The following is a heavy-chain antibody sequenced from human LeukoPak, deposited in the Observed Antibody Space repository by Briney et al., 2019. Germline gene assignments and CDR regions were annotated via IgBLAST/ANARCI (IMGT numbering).Heavy chain of an antibody. Sequence: PGGSLRLSCAASGFTFSTYTMSWVRQAPGKGLEWVSSITASSTSTYYADSVKGRFTISRDNAKNSLYLQMNSLRAEDTAVYYCARERLGYCSGGSCYVDYWGQGTLVTVSS. CDR2: ITASSTST. CDR3: ARERLGYCSGGSCYVDY. D-gene: IGHD2-15*01. J-gene: IGHJ4*02. V-gene: IGHV3-21*04. CDR1: GFTFSTYT.